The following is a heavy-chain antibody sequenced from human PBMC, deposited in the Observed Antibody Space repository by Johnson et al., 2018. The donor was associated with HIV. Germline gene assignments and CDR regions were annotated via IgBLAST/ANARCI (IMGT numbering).Heavy chain of an antibody. V-gene: IGHV3-66*01. CDR3: SRGMAWIAFDI. CDR2: IHSGGST. J-gene: IGHJ3*02. CDR1: GFTVSSNY. Sequence: VQLVESGGGLVQPGGSLRLSCAASGFTVSSNYMSWVRQAPGKGLAWVSVIHSGGSTYYADSVTGLFTISRDNSNNTLYLQMNSLRAEDTAVYYCSRGMAWIAFDIWGQGTMVTVSS. D-gene: IGHD5-24*01.